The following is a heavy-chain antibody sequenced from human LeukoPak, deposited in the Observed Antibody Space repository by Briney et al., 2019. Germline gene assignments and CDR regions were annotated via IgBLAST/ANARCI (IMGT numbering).Heavy chain of an antibody. V-gene: IGHV4-59*01. J-gene: IGHJ6*02. CDR3: ARVRGYSSGPTNKYYYYGMDV. Sequence: PSETLSLTCTVSGGSISSYYWSWIRQPPGKGLEWIGYIYYSGSTNYNPSLKSRVTISVDTSKNQFSLKLSSVTAADTAVYYCARVRGYSSGPTNKYYYYGMDVWGQGTTVTVSS. CDR2: IYYSGST. D-gene: IGHD6-19*01. CDR1: GGSISSYY.